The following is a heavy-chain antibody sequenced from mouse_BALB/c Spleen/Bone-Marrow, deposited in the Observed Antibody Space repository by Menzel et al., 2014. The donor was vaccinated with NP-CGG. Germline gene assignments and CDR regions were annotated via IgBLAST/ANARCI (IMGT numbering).Heavy chain of an antibody. CDR2: IWPGGST. J-gene: IGHJ4*01. V-gene: IGHV2-9*02. Sequence: VKVVESGPGLVAPSQSLSITCTVSGFSLTSYGVHWVRQSPGKGLEWLGVIWPGGSTNYNSALTSRLTISKDNSKSQVFLKMNSLQTDDTAIYYCARDRGGNYGYAMDYWGQGTSVTVSS. D-gene: IGHD2-1*01. CDR3: ARDRGGNYGYAMDY. CDR1: GFSLTSYG.